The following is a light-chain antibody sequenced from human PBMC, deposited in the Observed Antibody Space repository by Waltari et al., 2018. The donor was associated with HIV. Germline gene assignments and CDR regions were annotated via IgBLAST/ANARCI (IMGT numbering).Light chain of an antibody. CDR1: QSISTY. V-gene: IGKV1-39*01. CDR2: SAF. J-gene: IGKJ1*01. CDR3: QQSYSTPRT. Sequence: DIQMTQSPSSLSASVGDSVTITCRASQSISTYLNWYQQKPGKGPKILVYSAFNLQSGGPSRFSGSGSGTDFTLTISTLQPEDVATYYCQQSYSTPRTFGEGTKVEIK.